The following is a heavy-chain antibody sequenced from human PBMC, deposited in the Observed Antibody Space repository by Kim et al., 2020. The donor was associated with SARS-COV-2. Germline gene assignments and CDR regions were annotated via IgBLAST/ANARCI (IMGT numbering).Heavy chain of an antibody. J-gene: IGHJ4*02. CDR2: IIPIFGTA. CDR3: AREGYVDTAMGAFFDY. V-gene: IGHV1-69*13. CDR1: GGTFSSYA. Sequence: SVKVSCKASGGTFSSYAISWVRQVPGQGLEWMGGIIPIFGTANYAQKFQGRVTITADESTSTAYMELSSLRSEDTAVYYCAREGYVDTAMGAFFDYWGQGTLVTVSS. D-gene: IGHD5-18*01.